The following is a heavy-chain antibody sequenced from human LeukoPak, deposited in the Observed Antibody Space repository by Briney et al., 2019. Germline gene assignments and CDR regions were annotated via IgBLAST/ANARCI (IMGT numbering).Heavy chain of an antibody. CDR1: GFTFSSYA. V-gene: IGHV3-30-3*01. J-gene: IGHJ1*01. CDR2: ISYDGSNK. CDR3: ARDIVRVQSIAAAGTLAEYFQH. Sequence: PGRSLRLSCAASGFTFSSYAMHWVRQAPGKGLEWVAVISYDGSNKYYADSVKGRFTISRDKSKNTLYLQMNSLRAEDTAVYYCARDIVRVQSIAAAGTLAEYFQHWGQGTLVTVSS. D-gene: IGHD6-13*01.